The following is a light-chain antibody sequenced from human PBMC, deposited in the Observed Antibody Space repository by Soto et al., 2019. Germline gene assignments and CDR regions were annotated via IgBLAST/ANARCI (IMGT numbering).Light chain of an antibody. V-gene: IGKV3-20*01. CDR3: QQYGSSPGT. CDR2: DAS. CDR1: QSVSSY. Sequence: EIVLTQSPATLSLSPGERATLSCRASQSVSSYLAWYQQKPGQAPRLLIYDASNRATGIPARFSGSGSGTDFTLTIGRLEPEDFAVYYCQQYGSSPGTFGQGTKLEIK. J-gene: IGKJ2*02.